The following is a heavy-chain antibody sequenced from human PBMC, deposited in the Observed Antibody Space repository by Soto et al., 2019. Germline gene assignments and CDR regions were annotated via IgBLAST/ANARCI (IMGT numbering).Heavy chain of an antibody. CDR1: GFTFSSYW. D-gene: IGHD3-10*01. J-gene: IGHJ6*02. V-gene: IGHV3-7*01. Sequence: GGSLRLSCAASGFTFSSYWMSWVRQAPGKGLEWVANIKQDGSEKYYVDSVKGRFTISRDNAKNSLYLQMNSLRAEDTAVYYCARELAMVRGVIGYYYGMDVWGQGTTVTVSS. CDR2: IKQDGSEK. CDR3: ARELAMVRGVIGYYYGMDV.